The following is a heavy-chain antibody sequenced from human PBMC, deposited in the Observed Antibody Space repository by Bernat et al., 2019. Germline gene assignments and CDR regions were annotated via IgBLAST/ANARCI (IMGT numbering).Heavy chain of an antibody. J-gene: IGHJ4*02. D-gene: IGHD6-13*01. CDR2: IWYDGSNK. Sequence: QVQLVESGGGVVQPGRSLRLSCTTSGFTFGSYGMHWVRQAPGKGLEWVAVIWYDGSNKYYVDSVKGRFTISRDNSKNMLYLQMNSLRAEDTAFYYCARDLAAAGGLDYWGQGTLVTVSS. CDR1: GFTFGSYG. CDR3: ARDLAAAGGLDY. V-gene: IGHV3-33*01.